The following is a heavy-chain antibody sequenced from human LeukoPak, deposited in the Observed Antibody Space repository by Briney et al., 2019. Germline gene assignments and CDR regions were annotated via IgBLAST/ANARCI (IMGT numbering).Heavy chain of an antibody. CDR2: IYYSGNT. CDR1: GGSISSYQ. CDR3: ARGPIAAAGAVQIDFDY. J-gene: IGHJ4*02. Sequence: SETLSLTCTVSGGSISSYQWTWIRQPPGKGLEWIGYIYYSGNTNYNPSLKSRVTISLDTSKNQFSLKVSSVTAADTAVYYCARGPIAAAGAVQIDFDYWGQGTLVTVSS. V-gene: IGHV4-59*01. D-gene: IGHD6-13*01.